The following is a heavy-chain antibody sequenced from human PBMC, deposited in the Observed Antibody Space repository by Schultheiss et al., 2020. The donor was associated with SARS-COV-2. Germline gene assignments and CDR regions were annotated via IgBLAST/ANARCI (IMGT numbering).Heavy chain of an antibody. CDR1: GGSISSGGYY. J-gene: IGHJ4*02. V-gene: IGHV4-39*07. CDR2: IYYSGST. D-gene: IGHD3-22*01. CDR3: ARSSGYNDY. Sequence: SETLSLTCTVSGGSISSGGYYWSWIRQPPGKGLEWIGSIYYSGSTYYNPSLKSRVTISVDKSKNQFSLKLSSVTAADTAVYFCARSSGYNDYWGQGTLVTVSS.